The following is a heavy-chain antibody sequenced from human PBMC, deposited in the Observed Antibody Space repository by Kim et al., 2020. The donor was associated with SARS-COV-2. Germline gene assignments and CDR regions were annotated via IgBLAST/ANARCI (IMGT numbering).Heavy chain of an antibody. CDR3: AGLATGYVWDKFDY. CDR1: RFTFSSYW. V-gene: IGHV3-74*01. J-gene: IGHJ4*02. Sequence: GGSLRLSCVAYRFTFSSYWMRWIRQAPGKGLVWVSRVNRDGSSTSNAYSVRGGFTIARANASHTTHLQRYRLRAEDTAEYWCAGLATGYVWDKFDYLGQG. D-gene: IGHD3-10*02. CDR2: VNRDGSST.